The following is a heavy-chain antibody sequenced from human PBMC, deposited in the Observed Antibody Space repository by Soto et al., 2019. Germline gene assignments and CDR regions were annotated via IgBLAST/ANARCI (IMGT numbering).Heavy chain of an antibody. J-gene: IGHJ6*02. Sequence: GASVKVSCKASGGTFSSYAISWVRQAPGQGLERMGGIIPIFGTASYAQKFQGRVTITADKSTSTAYMELSSLRSEDTAVYYCARDQVDFWSGRSGVYYYGMDVWGQGTTVTVSS. CDR2: IIPIFGTA. CDR3: ARDQVDFWSGRSGVYYYGMDV. V-gene: IGHV1-69*06. CDR1: GGTFSSYA. D-gene: IGHD3-3*01.